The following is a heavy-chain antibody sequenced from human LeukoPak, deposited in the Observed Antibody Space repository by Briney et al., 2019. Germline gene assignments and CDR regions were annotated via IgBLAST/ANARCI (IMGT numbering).Heavy chain of an antibody. CDR2: ISSNGGST. CDR3: VKGRAGVVVPAAIDAFDI. V-gene: IGHV3-64D*06. Sequence: GGSLRLSCSASGFTFSSYAMHWVRQAPGKGLEYVSAISSNGGSTYYADSVKGRFTISRDNSKNTLYLQMSSLRAEYTAVYYCVKGRAGVVVPAAIDAFDIWGQGTMVTVSS. CDR1: GFTFSSYA. J-gene: IGHJ3*02. D-gene: IGHD2-2*01.